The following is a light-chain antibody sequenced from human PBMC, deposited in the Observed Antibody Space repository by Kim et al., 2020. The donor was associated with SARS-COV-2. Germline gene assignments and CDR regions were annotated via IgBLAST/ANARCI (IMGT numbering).Light chain of an antibody. V-gene: IGLV3-19*01. Sequence: AVGQTVRITYQGDSLRSHYATWDQQKPGQAPVLVIYGENKRPSGIPDRFFGSSSGTTASLTITGAQAEDEADYYCNSRDNSGHREVFGTGTKVTAL. CDR1: SLRSHY. CDR3: NSRDNSGHREV. J-gene: IGLJ1*01. CDR2: GEN.